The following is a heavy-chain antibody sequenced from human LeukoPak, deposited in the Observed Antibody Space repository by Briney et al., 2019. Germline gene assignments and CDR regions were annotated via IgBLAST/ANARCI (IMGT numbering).Heavy chain of an antibody. J-gene: IGHJ4*02. CDR3: ARRGGLRLGYFDY. Sequence: GGSLRLSCTASGFTFSTYGMHWVRQAPGKGLEWVAVMWFDGSKKHYADSVKGRFSISRDNSKNMLFLQMNSLRADDTAVYYCARRGGLRLGYFDYWGQGTLVTASS. CDR2: MWFDGSKK. CDR1: GFTFSTYG. D-gene: IGHD4-17*01. V-gene: IGHV3-33*01.